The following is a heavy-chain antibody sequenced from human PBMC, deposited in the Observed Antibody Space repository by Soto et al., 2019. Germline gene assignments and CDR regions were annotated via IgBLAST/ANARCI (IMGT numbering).Heavy chain of an antibody. V-gene: IGHV4-59*01. CDR2: LYYGRRA. CDR3: DLRSMAVVPEY. J-gene: IGHJ4*01. Sequence: QVQLQESGPGLVKPSETLSLPCAVSGDSFSSYYCMWIRQPHGKGLESIGYLYYGRRANYNPSLKRRVTLSVDTTTNQGSLTLSSMTAADTARYYCDLRSMAVVPEYWGHGTLVTVSS. CDR1: GDSFSSYY. D-gene: IGHD3-22*01.